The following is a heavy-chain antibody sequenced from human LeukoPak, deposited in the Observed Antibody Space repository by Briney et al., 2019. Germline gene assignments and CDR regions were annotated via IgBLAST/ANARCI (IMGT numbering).Heavy chain of an antibody. Sequence: GGSLRLSCAASGFTFSSYWMSWVRQAPGKGLEWVANIKQDGSEEYYVDSVKGRFTISRDNAKNSLHLQMNSLRAEDTAVYYCARDSVVGAFDIWGQGTMVTVSS. J-gene: IGHJ3*02. CDR2: IKQDGSEE. CDR1: GFTFSSYW. D-gene: IGHD2-21*01. V-gene: IGHV3-7*01. CDR3: ARDSVVGAFDI.